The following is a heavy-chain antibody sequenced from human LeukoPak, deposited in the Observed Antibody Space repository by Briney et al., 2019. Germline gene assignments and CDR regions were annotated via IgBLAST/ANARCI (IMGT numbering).Heavy chain of an antibody. J-gene: IGHJ6*02. CDR3: ARRSSSGFQGVDV. D-gene: IGHD6-19*01. CDR1: GYSFTSYW. CDR2: IYPGDSDT. V-gene: IGHV5-51*01. Sequence: GESLKISCKGSGYSFTSYWIGWVRQMPGRGLEWMGIIYPGDSDTRYSPSFQGQVTISADKSISTAYLQWSSLKASDTAMYYCARRSSSGFQGVDVWGQGTTVTVSS.